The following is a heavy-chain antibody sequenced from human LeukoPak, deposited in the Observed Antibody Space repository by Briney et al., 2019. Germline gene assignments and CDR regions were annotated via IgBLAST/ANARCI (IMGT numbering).Heavy chain of an antibody. V-gene: IGHV3-66*01. J-gene: IGHJ4*02. CDR2: IYSGGST. CDR1: GFTVSSNY. Sequence: SGGSLRLSCAASGFTVSSNYMSWVRQAPGKGLEWVSVIYSGGSTYYADSVKGRFTISRDNSKNTLYLQMNSLRAEDTAVYYCAREYSSGWLDYWGQGTLATVSS. D-gene: IGHD6-19*01. CDR3: AREYSSGWLDY.